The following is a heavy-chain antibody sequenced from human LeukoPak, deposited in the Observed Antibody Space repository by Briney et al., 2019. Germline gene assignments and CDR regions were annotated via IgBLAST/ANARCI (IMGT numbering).Heavy chain of an antibody. V-gene: IGHV4-39*07. CDR2: IYYSGST. CDR1: GGSISSSSYY. J-gene: IGHJ6*03. D-gene: IGHD4-17*01. CDR3: ARAMGYGDYFGYYYMDV. Sequence: SETLSLTCTVSGGSISSSSYYWGWIRQPPGKGLEWIGSIYYSGSTYYNPSLKSRVTISVDTSKNQFSLKLSSVTAADTAVYYCARAMGYGDYFGYYYMDVWGKGTTVTVSS.